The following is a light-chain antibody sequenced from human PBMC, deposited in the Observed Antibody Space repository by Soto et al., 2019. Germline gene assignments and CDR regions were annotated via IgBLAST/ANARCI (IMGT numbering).Light chain of an antibody. CDR1: SSDVGRYYY. CDR2: DVT. CDR3: SSYTSSSTEV. V-gene: IGLV2-14*03. Sequence: QSALTQPASVSGSPGQSITISCTGTSSDVGRYYYVSWYQQYPGKAPKLMIYDVTNRPSGVSSRFSGSKSGNTASLTISGLQAEDEADYYCSSYTSSSTEVFGTGTKVTVL. J-gene: IGLJ1*01.